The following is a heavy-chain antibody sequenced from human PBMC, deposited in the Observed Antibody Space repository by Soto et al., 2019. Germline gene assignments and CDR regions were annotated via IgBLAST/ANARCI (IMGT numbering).Heavy chain of an antibody. CDR3: AREISIDYGSGSFELGY. V-gene: IGHV1-3*01. D-gene: IGHD3-10*01. CDR2: INAGNGNT. CDR1: GYTFTSYA. Sequence: QVQLVQSGAEVKKPGASVKVSCKASGYTFTSYAMHWVRQAPGQRLEWMGWINAGNGNTKYSQKFQGRVTITRDTSASTAYMELSSLRSEDTAVYYCAREISIDYGSGSFELGYWGQGTLVTVSS. J-gene: IGHJ4*02.